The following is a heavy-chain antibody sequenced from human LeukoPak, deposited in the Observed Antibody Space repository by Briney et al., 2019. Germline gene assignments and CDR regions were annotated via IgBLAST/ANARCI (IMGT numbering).Heavy chain of an antibody. CDR1: GFTFDDYA. J-gene: IGHJ6*03. D-gene: IGHD6-19*01. CDR3: ARAADYYYYYCMDV. CDR2: INWNGGYT. Sequence: GGSLRLSCAASGFTFDDYAMSWVRQTPEKGLEWVSGINWNGGYTGYADSVKGRFTISRDNATNSLYLQMNNLRAEDTAFYYCARAADYYYYYCMDVWGKGTTVTVSS. V-gene: IGHV3-20*04.